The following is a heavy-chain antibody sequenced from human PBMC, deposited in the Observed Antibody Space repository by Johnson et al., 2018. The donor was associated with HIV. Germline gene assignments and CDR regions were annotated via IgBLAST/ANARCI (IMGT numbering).Heavy chain of an antibody. Sequence: VQLVESGGGLVKPGGSLRLSCAASGFTFSDYYMSWVRQAPGTGLEWVANIKQDGSEKYYVDSVKGRFTISRDNAKNSLYLQMNSLRAEDTAVYYCARYEGNYVAFDIWGQGTMVTVSS. CDR1: GFTFSDYY. CDR3: ARYEGNYVAFDI. D-gene: IGHD1-7*01. J-gene: IGHJ3*02. CDR2: IKQDGSEK. V-gene: IGHV3-7*03.